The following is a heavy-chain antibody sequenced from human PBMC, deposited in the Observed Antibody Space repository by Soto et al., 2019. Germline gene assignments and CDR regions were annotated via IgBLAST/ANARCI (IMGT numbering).Heavy chain of an antibody. CDR1: GGSISSSSYY. V-gene: IGHV4-39*01. CDR3: ARQGYVWGSYRPIDY. CDR2: IYYSGST. D-gene: IGHD3-16*02. Sequence: SETLSLTCTVSGGSISSSSYYWGWIRQPPGKGLEWIGSIYYSGSTYYNPSLKSRVTISVDTSKNQFSLKLSSVTAADTAVYYWARQGYVWGSYRPIDYWGQGTLVTVSS. J-gene: IGHJ4*02.